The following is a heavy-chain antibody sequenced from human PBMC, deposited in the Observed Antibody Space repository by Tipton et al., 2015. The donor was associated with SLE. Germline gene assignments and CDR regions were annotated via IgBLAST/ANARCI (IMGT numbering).Heavy chain of an antibody. CDR3: AREQWLQSAPFDY. J-gene: IGHJ4*02. Sequence: TLSLTCTVSGGSISSSSYYWGWIRQPPGKGLEWIGSIYYSGSTYYNPPLKSRVTISVDTSKNQFSLKLSSVTAADTAVYYCAREQWLQSAPFDYWGQGTLVTVSS. D-gene: IGHD5-24*01. V-gene: IGHV4-39*07. CDR2: IYYSGST. CDR1: GGSISSSSYY.